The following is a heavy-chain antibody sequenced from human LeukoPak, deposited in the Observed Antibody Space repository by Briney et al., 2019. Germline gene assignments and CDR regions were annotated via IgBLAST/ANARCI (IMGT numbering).Heavy chain of an antibody. V-gene: IGHV4-59*01. J-gene: IGHJ5*02. D-gene: IGHD6-19*01. Sequence: SETLSLTCTVSGSSISRYYWSWIRQPPGKGLEWTGYIYYSGSTNYNPSLKSRVTISVDTSKNQFSLKLSSVTAADTAVYYCARDSSAWSGWFDPWGQGTLVTVSS. CDR2: IYYSGST. CDR1: GSSISRYY. CDR3: ARDSSAWSGWFDP.